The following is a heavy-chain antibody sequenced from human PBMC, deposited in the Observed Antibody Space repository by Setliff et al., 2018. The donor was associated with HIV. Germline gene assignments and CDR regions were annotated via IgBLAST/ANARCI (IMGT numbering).Heavy chain of an antibody. CDR3: AKHECSGGCYYYMDV. Sequence: GGSLRLSCAASGFTFSSYAMSWVRQAPGKGLEWVSAISGGNSRTDYVDSVKGRFTISRDKSKNTLYLQLNSLRAEDTAVYYCAKHECSGGCYYYMDVWGKGIMVTVSS. CDR2: ISGGNSRT. D-gene: IGHD2-15*01. V-gene: IGHV3-23*01. CDR1: GFTFSSYA. J-gene: IGHJ6*03.